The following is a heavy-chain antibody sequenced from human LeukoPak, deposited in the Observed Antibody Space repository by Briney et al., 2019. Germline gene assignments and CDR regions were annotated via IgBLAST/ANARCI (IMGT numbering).Heavy chain of an antibody. CDR3: ARHRAAKWGFDY. V-gene: IGHV4-34*01. D-gene: IGHD3-16*01. Sequence: SETLSLTCAVYGGSFSGYYWSGIRQPPGKGLEWIGEINHSGSTNYNPSLKSRVTISVDTSKNQFSLKLSAVTAADTAVYYCARHRAAKWGFDYWGQGTLVTVSS. CDR1: GGSFSGYY. CDR2: INHSGST. J-gene: IGHJ4*02.